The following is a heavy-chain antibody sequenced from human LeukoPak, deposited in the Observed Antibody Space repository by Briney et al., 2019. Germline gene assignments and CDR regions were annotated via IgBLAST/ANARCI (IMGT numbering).Heavy chain of an antibody. CDR3: AKDVLVVGYDYGDYGRVY. D-gene: IGHD4-17*01. J-gene: IGHJ4*02. CDR2: ISYDGSNK. Sequence: GRSLRLSCAASGFTFSSYGMHWVRQAPGKGLEWVAVISYDGSNKYYADSVKGRFTISRDNSKNTLYLQMNSLRAEDTAVYYCAKDVLVVGYDYGDYGRVYWGQGTLVTVS. CDR1: GFTFSSYG. V-gene: IGHV3-30*18.